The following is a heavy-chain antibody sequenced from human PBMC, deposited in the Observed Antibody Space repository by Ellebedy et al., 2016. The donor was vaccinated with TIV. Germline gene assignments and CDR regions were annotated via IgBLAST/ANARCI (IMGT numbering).Heavy chain of an antibody. D-gene: IGHD6-13*01. Sequence: GGSLRLXXAASGFSFSSYAMSWVRQAPGKGLEWVSGISGSGDSTYYADSVKGRFTISRDNSKNTLYLQMNRLRAEDTAVYYCAKDGAGSSSWYTEYFQHWGQGTLVTVSS. J-gene: IGHJ1*01. CDR2: ISGSGDST. CDR3: AKDGAGSSSWYTEYFQH. V-gene: IGHV3-23*01. CDR1: GFSFSSYA.